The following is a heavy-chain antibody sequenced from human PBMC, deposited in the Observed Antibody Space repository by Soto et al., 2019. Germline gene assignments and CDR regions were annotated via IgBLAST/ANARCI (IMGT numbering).Heavy chain of an antibody. D-gene: IGHD2-2*01. CDR3: ARDEEPVVVPAAAGDDY. CDR1: GYTFTSYG. J-gene: IGHJ4*02. Sequence: QVQLVQSGAEVKKPGASVKVSCKASGYTFTSYGISWVRQAPGQGLEWMGWISAYNGNTNYAQKLQGRVTMTTDTATSTAYMELRSLRSDDTAVYYCARDEEPVVVPAAAGDDYWGQGTLVTVSS. V-gene: IGHV1-18*01. CDR2: ISAYNGNT.